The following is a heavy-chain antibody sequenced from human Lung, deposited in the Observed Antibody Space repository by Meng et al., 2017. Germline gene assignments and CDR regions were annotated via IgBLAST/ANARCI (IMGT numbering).Heavy chain of an antibody. V-gene: IGHV1-69*13. J-gene: IGHJ4*02. Sequence: QVQLVQSGVAGKKPGSSVKVACKTSGGSFSTHTFSWVRQARGQGLEWMGGLIAVFDKTKAAPRFQDRVTFTADESTSTAYMELSSLTFDDTAVYFCARGRRNEPLFDYWGQGTLVTVSS. D-gene: IGHD1-14*01. CDR3: ARGRRNEPLFDY. CDR2: LIAVFDKT. CDR1: GGSFSTHT.